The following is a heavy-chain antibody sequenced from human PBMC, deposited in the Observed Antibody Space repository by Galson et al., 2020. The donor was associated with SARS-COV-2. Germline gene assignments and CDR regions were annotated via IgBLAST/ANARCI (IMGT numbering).Heavy chain of an antibody. Sequence: SGPTLVKPTQTLTLTCTFSGFSLSTSGMCVSWIRQPPGKALEWLARIDWDDDKYYSTSLKTRLTISKDTSNNQVVLTMTNMDPVDTATYYCARGSCSGGSCYDFDYWGQGTLVTVSS. V-gene: IGHV2-70*11. D-gene: IGHD2-15*01. CDR3: ARGSCSGGSCYDFDY. J-gene: IGHJ4*02. CDR2: IDWDDDK. CDR1: GFSLSTSGMC.